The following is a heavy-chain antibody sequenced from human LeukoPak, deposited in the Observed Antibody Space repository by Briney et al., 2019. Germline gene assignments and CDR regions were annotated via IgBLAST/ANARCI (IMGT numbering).Heavy chain of an antibody. V-gene: IGHV1-69*01. CDR3: AKDQNYVFGGGNPQKKNWSAP. D-gene: IGHD3-16*01. CDR1: GGTFSSYA. J-gene: IGHJ5*02. CDR2: IIPIFGTA. Sequence: SVKVSCKASGGTFSSYAISWVRQAPGQGLEWMGGIIPIFGTANYAQKFQGRVTITADESTSTAYMELSSLRSEDTAVYYCAKDQNYVFGGGNPQKKNWSAPGGKEPLVTSSS.